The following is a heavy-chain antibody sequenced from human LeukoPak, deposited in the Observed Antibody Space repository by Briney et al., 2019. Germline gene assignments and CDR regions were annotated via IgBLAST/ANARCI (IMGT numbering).Heavy chain of an antibody. CDR3: ARGTPTTRDFDS. D-gene: IGHD4-11*01. CDR1: GFTFSSYS. V-gene: IGHV3-21*01. J-gene: IGHJ4*02. Sequence: GGSLRLSCAASGFTFSSYSMNWVRQAPGKGLEWVSSISSSSSYIYYADSLKGRFTISRDNAKNSLYLQMNSLRAEDTALYYCARGTPTTRDFDSWGQGTLVTVSS. CDR2: ISSSSSYI.